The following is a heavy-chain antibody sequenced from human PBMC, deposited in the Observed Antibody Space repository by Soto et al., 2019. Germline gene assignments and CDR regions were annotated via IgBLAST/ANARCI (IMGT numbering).Heavy chain of an antibody. Sequence: ASVKVSCKASGYTFTSYGISWVRQAPGQGLEWMGWISAYNGNTNYAQKLQGRVTMTTDTSTSTAYMELRSLRSDDTAVYYCARAPLLWFGELPTDYWGQGTLVTVSS. CDR3: ARAPLLWFGELPTDY. V-gene: IGHV1-18*01. J-gene: IGHJ4*02. D-gene: IGHD3-10*01. CDR1: GYTFTSYG. CDR2: ISAYNGNT.